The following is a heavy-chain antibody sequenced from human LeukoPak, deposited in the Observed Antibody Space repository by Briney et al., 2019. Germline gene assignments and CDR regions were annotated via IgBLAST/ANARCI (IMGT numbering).Heavy chain of an antibody. CDR1: GFTFSSYA. D-gene: IGHD6-6*01. CDR2: ISYDGSNK. J-gene: IGHJ3*02. V-gene: IGHV3-30-3*01. Sequence: GRSLRLSCAASGFTFSSYAMHWVRQAPGKGLEWVAVISYDGSNKYYADSVKGRFTISRDNSKNTLYLQMNSLRAEDTAVYYCARDGYSSSADAFDIRGQGTMVTVSS. CDR3: ARDGYSSSADAFDI.